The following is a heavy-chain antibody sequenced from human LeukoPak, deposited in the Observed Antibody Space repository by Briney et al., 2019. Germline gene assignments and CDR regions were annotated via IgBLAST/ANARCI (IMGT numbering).Heavy chain of an antibody. D-gene: IGHD2-2*01. CDR1: GIIFSSYS. J-gene: IGHJ4*02. CDR3: ARDTKYAFDN. CDR2: IGISSGNT. V-gene: IGHV3-48*01. Sequence: GGSLRLSCAASGIIFSSYSMNWVRQAPGKGLEWISDIGISSGNTKYADSVKGRFTISGDKAKNSVYLQMNSLRVEDTAVYYCARDTKYAFDNWGQGTLVTVSS.